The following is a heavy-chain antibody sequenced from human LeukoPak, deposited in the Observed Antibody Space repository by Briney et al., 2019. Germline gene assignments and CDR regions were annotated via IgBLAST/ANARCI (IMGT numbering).Heavy chain of an antibody. V-gene: IGHV3-23*01. CDR3: AKRVEYSSSSGGYFDY. J-gene: IGHJ4*02. CDR2: ISDTGGST. CDR1: GFTFSNYG. Sequence: PGGSLRLSCAASGFTFSNYGMSWVRQAPGKGLEWVSAISDTGGSTYYTDSVKGRFTISRDNSKNTLYLQMKSLRVEDTAVYYCAKRVEYSSSSGGYFDYWGQGSLVTVSS. D-gene: IGHD6-6*01.